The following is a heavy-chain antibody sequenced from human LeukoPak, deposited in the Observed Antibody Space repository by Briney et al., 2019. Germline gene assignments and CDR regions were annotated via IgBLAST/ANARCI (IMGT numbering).Heavy chain of an antibody. J-gene: IGHJ4*02. CDR3: ARLSVSSGWDLDY. CDR1: GGSISSSSYY. CDR2: IYYSGIT. Sequence: SETLSLTCTVSGGSISSSSYYWGWIRQPPGKGLEWIGSIYYSGITYYNPSLKSRATISVDTSENQFSLKLSSVTAADTAVYYCARLSVSSGWDLDYWGQGTLVTVSS. V-gene: IGHV4-39*01. D-gene: IGHD6-19*01.